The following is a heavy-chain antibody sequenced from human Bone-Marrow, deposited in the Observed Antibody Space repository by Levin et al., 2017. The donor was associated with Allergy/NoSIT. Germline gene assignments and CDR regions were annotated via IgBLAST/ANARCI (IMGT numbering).Heavy chain of an antibody. CDR3: ATFYDATGNGPNDAFET. CDR2: ISAYNGKT. V-gene: IGHV1-18*01. CDR1: GYTFKTYG. J-gene: IGHJ3*02. D-gene: IGHD3-16*01. Sequence: ASVKVSCRASGYTFKTYGIAWVRQAPGAGLEWMAWISAYNGKTHYAENFQDRLTLTTDTSTYTDSMELTKLRSDDTAIYFCATFYDATGNGPNDAFETWGQGTLVTVSS.